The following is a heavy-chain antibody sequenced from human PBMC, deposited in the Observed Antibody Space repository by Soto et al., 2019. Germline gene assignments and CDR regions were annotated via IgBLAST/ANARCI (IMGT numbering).Heavy chain of an antibody. D-gene: IGHD3-10*01. Sequence: RRLSCDASGFTLTTYTMNWVRQASGKGLEWVSSITSSSGHIYYADSVKGRFTISRDNARNSLYLQMNSLRAEDTAVYYCVRERGLSSFYGMDVWGQGTTVTVSS. J-gene: IGHJ6*02. CDR2: ITSSSGHI. CDR1: GFTLTTYT. V-gene: IGHV3-21*01. CDR3: VRERGLSSFYGMDV.